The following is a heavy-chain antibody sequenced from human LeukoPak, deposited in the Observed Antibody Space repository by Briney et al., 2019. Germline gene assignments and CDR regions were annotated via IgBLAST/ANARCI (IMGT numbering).Heavy chain of an antibody. J-gene: IGHJ6*02. V-gene: IGHV1-8*02. CDR2: MNPNSGNT. CDR3: ATYCSSTSCYSDV. D-gene: IGHD2-2*01. Sequence: ASVKVSCKASGYTFTSYGISWVRQAPGQGLEWMGWMNPNSGNTGYAQKFQGRVTMTRNTSISTAYMELSSLRSEDTAVYYCATYCSSTSCYSDVWGQGTTVTVSS. CDR1: GYTFTSYG.